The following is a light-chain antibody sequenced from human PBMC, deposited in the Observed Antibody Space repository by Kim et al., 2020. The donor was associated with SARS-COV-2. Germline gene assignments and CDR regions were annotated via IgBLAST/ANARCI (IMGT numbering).Light chain of an antibody. CDR3: MQALETPYT. V-gene: IGKV2-28*01. CDR2: LAS. CDR1: QSLRHSNGYTY. Sequence: DIVMTQSPLSLPVTPGEPASMSCRSSQSLRHSNGYTYLDWYVQKPGQSPQLLLHLASNRASGVPDRFSGSGSGTDFTLKISRVEAGDVGLYYCMQALETPYTFGQGTKLEIK. J-gene: IGKJ2*01.